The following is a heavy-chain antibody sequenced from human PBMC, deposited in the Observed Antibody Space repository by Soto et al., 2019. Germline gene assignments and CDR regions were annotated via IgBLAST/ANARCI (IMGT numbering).Heavy chain of an antibody. CDR2: IYPGDSDT. CDR1: GYSFTSYW. V-gene: IGHV5-51*01. J-gene: IGHJ4*02. D-gene: IGHD1-20*01. Sequence: CSGYSFTSYWIGWVRQMPGKGLEWMGIIYPGDSDTRYSPSFQGQVTISADKSISTAYLQWSSLKASDTAMYYCARHGRITGTALSDYWGQGTLVTVSS. CDR3: ARHGRITGTALSDY.